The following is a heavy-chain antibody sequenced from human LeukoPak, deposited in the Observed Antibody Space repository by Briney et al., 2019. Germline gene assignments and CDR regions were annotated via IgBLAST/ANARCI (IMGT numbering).Heavy chain of an antibody. D-gene: IGHD6-19*01. J-gene: IGHJ5*02. CDR3: ARVSASMDLSGWSYNWFDP. CDR1: GGTFSSYA. V-gene: IGHV1-69*05. CDR2: IIPIFGTA. Sequence: SVKVSCKASGGTFSSYAISWVRQAPGQGLEWMGRIIPIFGTANYAQKFQGRVTITTDESTGTAYMELSSLRSEDTAMYYCARVSASMDLSGWSYNWFDPWGQGTLVTVSS.